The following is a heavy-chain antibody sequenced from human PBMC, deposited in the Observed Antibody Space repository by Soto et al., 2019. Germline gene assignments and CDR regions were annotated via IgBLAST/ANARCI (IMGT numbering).Heavy chain of an antibody. CDR1: GYTFSSHT. CDR3: ARVRTGSAFDP. CDR2: INAGNGNT. Sequence: QVQLVQSGAEVKKPGASAKISCKASGYTFSSHTMHWVRQAPGQRLEWMGWINAGNGNTKYSQRFQGRVTITWDTSASTAYMELSSLRFEDTAVYFCARVRTGSAFDPWGQGTLVTVSS. V-gene: IGHV1-3*01. J-gene: IGHJ5*02.